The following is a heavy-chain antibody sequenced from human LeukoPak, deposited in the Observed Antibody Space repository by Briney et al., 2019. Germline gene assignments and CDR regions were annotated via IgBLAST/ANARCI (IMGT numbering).Heavy chain of an antibody. D-gene: IGHD6-25*01. CDR3: ARGRANVAAADNWFDP. V-gene: IGHV3-7*01. Sequence: GGSLRLSCAATGFNFRKHWMSWVRQSIGKGLECVAKIQEDGNEMHYVDSVKGRFTISRDNARNSLYLQMNNLRVEDTAVYYCARGRANVAAADNWFDPWGQGTLVTVSS. CDR1: GFNFRKHW. J-gene: IGHJ5*02. CDR2: IQEDGNEM.